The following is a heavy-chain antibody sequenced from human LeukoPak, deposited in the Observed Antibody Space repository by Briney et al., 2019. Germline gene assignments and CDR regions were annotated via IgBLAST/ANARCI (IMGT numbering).Heavy chain of an antibody. V-gene: IGHV3-66*01. CDR2: IYSGGAT. CDR1: GFTVSSNY. Sequence: GGSLRLSCAASGFTVSSNYMSWVCQAPGKGLEWVSIIYSGGATYYADSVKGRFAISRDNSKNTLYLQMNSLRAEDTAVYYCARGGYHAYYLDYWGQGSLVTVSS. D-gene: IGHD5-18*01. J-gene: IGHJ4*02. CDR3: ARGGYHAYYLDY.